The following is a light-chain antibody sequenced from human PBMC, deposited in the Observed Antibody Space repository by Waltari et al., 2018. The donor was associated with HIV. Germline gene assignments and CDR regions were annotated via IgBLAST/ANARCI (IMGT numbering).Light chain of an antibody. J-gene: IGLJ2*01. CDR2: RDK. CDR1: MLSAQP. Sequence: SHALTQAPSVSVSPGQTARITCSAEMLSAQPGDWYQQRAGQAPVLLIYRDKERSPGIPPRFSGSSSGKSITLTISGVQAEDAAYYYCQSADSRGVHKFFGGGPKLTVL. V-gene: IGLV3-25*03. CDR3: QSADSRGVHKF.